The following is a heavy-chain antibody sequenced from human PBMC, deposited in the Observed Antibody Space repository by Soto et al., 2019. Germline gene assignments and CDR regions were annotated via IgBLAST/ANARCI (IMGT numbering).Heavy chain of an antibody. CDR3: AKEGGLDPKVYYFDY. D-gene: IGHD1-1*01. CDR1: GFTFSSCA. Sequence: GGSLRLSCAASGFTFSSCAMHWVRQAPGKGLEWVAVISYDGSNKYYADSVKGRFTISRDNSKNTLYLQMNSLRAEDTAVYYCAKEGGLDPKVYYFDYWGQGTLVTVSS. CDR2: ISYDGSNK. J-gene: IGHJ4*02. V-gene: IGHV3-30-3*02.